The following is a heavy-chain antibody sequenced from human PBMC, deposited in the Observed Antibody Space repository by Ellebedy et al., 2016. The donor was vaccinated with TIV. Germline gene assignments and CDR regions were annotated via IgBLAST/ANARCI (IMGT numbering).Heavy chain of an antibody. V-gene: IGHV3-74*01. CDR2: INSDGSST. Sequence: GESLKISCAASGFTFSSYWMHWVRQAPGKGLVWVSRINSDGSSTSYADSVKGRFTISRDNSKNTLYLQMNSLRAEDTAVYYCARGPRYYFDYWGQGTLVTVSS. CDR3: ARGPRYYFDY. CDR1: GFTFSSYW. J-gene: IGHJ4*02.